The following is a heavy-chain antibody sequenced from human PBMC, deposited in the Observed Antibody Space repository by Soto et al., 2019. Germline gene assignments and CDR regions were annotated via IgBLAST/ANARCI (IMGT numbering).Heavy chain of an antibody. D-gene: IGHD2-2*01. V-gene: IGHV3-33*01. CDR2: IWYDGSNK. CDR1: GFTFSSYG. J-gene: IGHJ4*02. Sequence: QVQLVESGGGVVQPGRSLRLSCAASGFTFSSYGMHWVRQAPGKGLEWVAGIWYDGSNKYYADSVKGRFTISRDNSKNTLYLQMNSLRAEDTAVYYCASAGGYCSSTSCYGFHYWGQGTLVTVSS. CDR3: ASAGGYCSSTSCYGFHY.